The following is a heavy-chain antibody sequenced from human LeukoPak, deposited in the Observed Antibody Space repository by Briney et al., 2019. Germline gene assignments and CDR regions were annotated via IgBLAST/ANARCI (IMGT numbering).Heavy chain of an antibody. D-gene: IGHD3-10*01. CDR1: GFTFSSYA. CDR3: AKSNYYGSERDAFDI. CDR2: ISGSGGST. V-gene: IGHV3-23*01. Sequence: PGGSLRLPCAASGFTFSSYAMSWVRQAPGKGLGWVSAISGSGGSTYYADSVKGRFTISRDNSKNTLYLQMNSLRAEDTAVYYCAKSNYYGSERDAFDIWGQGTMVTVSS. J-gene: IGHJ3*02.